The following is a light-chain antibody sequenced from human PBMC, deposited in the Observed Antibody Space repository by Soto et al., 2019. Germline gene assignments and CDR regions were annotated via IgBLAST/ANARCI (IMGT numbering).Light chain of an antibody. CDR3: SSYTSSSTDVA. CDR2: EVS. J-gene: IGLJ2*01. Sequence: QSVLTQPASVSGSPGQSITISCTGTSSDVGGYNYVSWYQQHPGKAPKLMIYEVSNRPSGVSNRFSGSKSGNTASLTISGLQAEDEADYYCSSYTSSSTDVAFGGGTKLTVL. CDR1: SSDVGGYNY. V-gene: IGLV2-14*01.